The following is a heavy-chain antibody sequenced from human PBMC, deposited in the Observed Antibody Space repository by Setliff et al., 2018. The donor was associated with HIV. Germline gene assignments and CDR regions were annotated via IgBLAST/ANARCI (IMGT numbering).Heavy chain of an antibody. CDR1: GYSFSNYY. Sequence: PGESLKISCKGSGYSFSNYYIGWVRQMPGKGLECMGVIYPGDFDTRYSPSFQGQVTISADKSISTAYLQWRSLKASDTAIYYCVRLFKGGRHYYDSSGYLSCMDVWGKGATVTVS. CDR2: IYPGDFDT. J-gene: IGHJ6*03. D-gene: IGHD3-22*01. CDR3: VRLFKGGRHYYDSSGYLSCMDV. V-gene: IGHV5-51*01.